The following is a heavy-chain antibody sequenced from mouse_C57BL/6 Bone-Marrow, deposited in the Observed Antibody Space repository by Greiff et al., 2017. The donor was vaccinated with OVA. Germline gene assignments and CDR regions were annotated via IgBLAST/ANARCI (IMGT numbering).Heavy chain of an antibody. CDR1: GFSLTSYG. V-gene: IGHV2-2*01. CDR2: IWSGGST. Sequence: QVQLQQSGPGLVQPSQCLSITCTVSGFSLTSYGVHWVRQSPGKGLEWLGVIWSGGSTDYNAAFISRLGISKVNDKSQVFFKMNSQQADDTAIYYCAKGGFRYAMDDWGQGTSVTVSS. CDR3: AKGGFRYAMDD. J-gene: IGHJ4*01. D-gene: IGHD3-2*02.